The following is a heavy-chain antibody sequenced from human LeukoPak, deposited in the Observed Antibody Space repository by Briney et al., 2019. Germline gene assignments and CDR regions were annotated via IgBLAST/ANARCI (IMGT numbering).Heavy chain of an antibody. Sequence: QTGGSLRLSCAASGFAFSVYEMYWVRQAPRKGLGWISYISSSGATRYYADSVKGRFTISRDNAYNSLFLQMNSLRAEDTAVYYCATLTVASTFDYWGQGTLVTVSS. V-gene: IGHV3-48*03. J-gene: IGHJ4*02. CDR3: ATLTVASTFDY. CDR2: ISSSGATR. D-gene: IGHD6-19*01. CDR1: GFAFSVYE.